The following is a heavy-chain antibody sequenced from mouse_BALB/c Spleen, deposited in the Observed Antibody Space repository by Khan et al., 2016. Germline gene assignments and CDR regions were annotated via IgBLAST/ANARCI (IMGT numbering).Heavy chain of an antibody. Sequence: EVQLQESGPSLVKPSQTLSLTCSVTGDSITSGYWNWIRKFPGNKFEYMGYISYSGTTYYNPSLKSRISITRDTSKNQFYLQLYSVTAEDPATYYSSTYDSYFLDYWGQGTPLTVSS. J-gene: IGHJ2*01. CDR2: ISYSGTT. CDR3: STYDSYFLDY. CDR1: GDSITSGY. V-gene: IGHV3-8*02. D-gene: IGHD2-3*01.